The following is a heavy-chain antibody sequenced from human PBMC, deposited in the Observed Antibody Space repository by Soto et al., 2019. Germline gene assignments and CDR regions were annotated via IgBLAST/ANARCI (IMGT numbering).Heavy chain of an antibody. Sequence: SETLSLTGTVSGGSISSSTCYWGWIPQPPGKGLEWIGDIYYSGSTYYNPSLNSRVTISVDTSKNQFSLKLSSVTAADTAVYYCARGIAAYLSRRYYFDYWGQGALVTVSS. D-gene: IGHD6-13*01. J-gene: IGHJ4*02. CDR3: ARGIAAYLSRRYYFDY. CDR2: IYYSGST. CDR1: GGSISSSTCY. V-gene: IGHV4-39*01.